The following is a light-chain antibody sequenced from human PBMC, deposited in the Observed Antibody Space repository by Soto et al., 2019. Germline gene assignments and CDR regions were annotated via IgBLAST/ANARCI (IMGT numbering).Light chain of an antibody. Sequence: DIQMTQSQSSLSASVGDRGTLTCRASQGISNFLAWYQQTPGKVPNLLIYAASTLQLGVPSRFSGNRSGTDCTLTISSLQPEDVETYYCQKYNSDPLTFGGGTKVDI. CDR1: QGISNF. V-gene: IGKV1-27*01. CDR3: QKYNSDPLT. CDR2: AAS. J-gene: IGKJ4*01.